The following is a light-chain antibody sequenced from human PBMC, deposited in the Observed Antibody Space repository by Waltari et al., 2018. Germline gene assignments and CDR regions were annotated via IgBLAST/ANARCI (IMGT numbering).Light chain of an antibody. Sequence: AIQLTQSPSSLSASVGDRVIITCRSSQGISSALAWYQQKPGKAPKLLIYDASSLQIGVPARFSGSGSGTDFTLTISSLQPEDFATYYCQQLRAFGPGTKVDIK. CDR1: QGISSA. J-gene: IGKJ3*01. CDR3: QQLRA. CDR2: DAS. V-gene: IGKV1-13*02.